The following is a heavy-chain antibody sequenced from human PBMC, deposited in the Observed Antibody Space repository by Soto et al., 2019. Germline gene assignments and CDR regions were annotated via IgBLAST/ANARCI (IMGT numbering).Heavy chain of an antibody. J-gene: IGHJ6*01. Sequence: WGSLLLSCVASVFTFSGFGMPWVRQGPGRGLEWLAVISEDAETDFHADSVKGRFTVSRDNFKETLYLQMNSLTTDDSGVYFCAKAPFRRPYYFYGMDVWGQGTTVTVSS. CDR3: AKAPFRRPYYFYGMDV. D-gene: IGHD3-10*01. CDR2: ISEDAETD. V-gene: IGHV3-30*18. CDR1: VFTFSGFG.